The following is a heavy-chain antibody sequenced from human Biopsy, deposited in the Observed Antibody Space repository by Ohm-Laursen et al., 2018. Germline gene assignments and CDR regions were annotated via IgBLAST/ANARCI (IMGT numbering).Heavy chain of an antibody. Sequence: GASVKVSCKASGYTFTSYYMHWVRQAPGQGLEWMGIINPSGGSTTYAQKFQGRVTMTRDTSTSTVYMELSSLRSEDTAVYYCARNAWPPLSTMIVVVKGFNWFDPWGQGTLVTVSS. CDR2: INPSGGST. D-gene: IGHD3-22*01. CDR1: GYTFTSYY. J-gene: IGHJ5*02. CDR3: ARNAWPPLSTMIVVVKGFNWFDP. V-gene: IGHV1-46*01.